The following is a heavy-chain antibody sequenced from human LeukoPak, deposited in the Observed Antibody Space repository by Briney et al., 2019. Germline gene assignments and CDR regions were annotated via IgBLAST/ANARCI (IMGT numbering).Heavy chain of an antibody. J-gene: IGHJ2*01. Sequence: SETLSLTCTVSGGSISNSSYYWGWIRQPPGKGLEWIGSIYYSGSTYYNPSLKSRVTISVDTSKNQFSLKLSSVTAADTAVYYCARQYSDILTGYHRGELYWYFDLWGRGTLVTVSS. CDR3: ARQYSDILTGYHRGELYWYFDL. CDR2: IYYSGST. CDR1: GGSISNSSYY. V-gene: IGHV4-39*01. D-gene: IGHD3-9*01.